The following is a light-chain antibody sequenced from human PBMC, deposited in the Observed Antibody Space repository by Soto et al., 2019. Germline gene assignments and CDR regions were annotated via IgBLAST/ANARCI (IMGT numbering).Light chain of an antibody. CDR3: QQYNNFGGRT. Sequence: EIVMTQSPATLSVSPGERATLSCRASQSVSSNLAWYQQKPGQAPRLLIYGASTRATGIPARFSGSGSGTEFTLTISSLQSEDFAVYYCQQYNNFGGRTFGGATKVEIK. CDR1: QSVSSN. V-gene: IGKV3-15*01. CDR2: GAS. J-gene: IGKJ4*01.